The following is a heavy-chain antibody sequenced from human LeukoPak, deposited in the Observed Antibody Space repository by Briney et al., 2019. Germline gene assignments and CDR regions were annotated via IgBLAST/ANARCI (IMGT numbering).Heavy chain of an antibody. D-gene: IGHD1-26*01. Sequence: GGSLRLSCAASGFTFSSYSMNWVRQAPGKGLEWVSSISSSSSYIYYADSVKGRFTISRDNAKNSLYLQMNSLRAEDTAVYYCARDPRGERELYYYYGMDVWGKGTTVTASS. V-gene: IGHV3-21*01. CDR2: ISSSSSYI. J-gene: IGHJ6*04. CDR1: GFTFSSYS. CDR3: ARDPRGERELYYYYGMDV.